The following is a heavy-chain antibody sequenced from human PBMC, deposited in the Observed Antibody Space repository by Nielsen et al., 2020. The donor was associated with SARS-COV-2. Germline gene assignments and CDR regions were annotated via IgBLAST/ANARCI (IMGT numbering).Heavy chain of an antibody. CDR2: IIPIFGTA. Sequence: SVKVSCKASGDTFSSYAISWVRQAPGQGLEWMGGIIPIFGTANYAQKFQGRVTITADESTSTAYMELSSLRSEDTAVYYCARDQQGDGYFDYWGQGTLVTVSS. J-gene: IGHJ4*02. CDR1: GDTFSSYA. V-gene: IGHV1-69*13. D-gene: IGHD3-10*01. CDR3: ARDQQGDGYFDY.